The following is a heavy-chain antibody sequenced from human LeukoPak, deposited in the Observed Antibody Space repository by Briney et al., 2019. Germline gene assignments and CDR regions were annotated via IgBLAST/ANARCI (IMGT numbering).Heavy chain of an antibody. V-gene: IGHV3-21*01. CDR1: GFTFSSYS. J-gene: IGHJ6*02. CDR2: ISSSSSYI. CDR3: ARAHPVPAAIFDYYYGMDV. Sequence: GGSLRLSCAASGFTFSSYSMNWVRQAPGKGLEWVSSISSSSSYIYYADSVKGRFTISRDNAKNSLYLQMNGLRAEDTAVYYCARAHPVPAAIFDYYYGMDVWGQGTTVTVSS. D-gene: IGHD2-2*02.